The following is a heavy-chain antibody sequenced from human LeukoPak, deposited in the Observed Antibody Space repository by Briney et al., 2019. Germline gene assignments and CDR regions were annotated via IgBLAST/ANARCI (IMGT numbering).Heavy chain of an antibody. CDR1: GYTFTSYD. Sequence: TSVKVSCKASGYTFTSYDINRVRQATGQGLEWMGGIIPIFGTANYAQKFQGRVTITADESTSTAYMELSSLRSEDTAVYYCAREEVVEQQLVSHTNWFDPWGQGTLVTVSS. CDR2: IIPIFGTA. CDR3: AREEVVEQQLVSHTNWFDP. V-gene: IGHV1-69*13. J-gene: IGHJ5*02. D-gene: IGHD6-13*01.